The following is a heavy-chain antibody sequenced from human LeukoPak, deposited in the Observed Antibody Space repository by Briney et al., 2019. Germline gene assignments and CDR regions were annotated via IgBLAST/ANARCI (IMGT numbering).Heavy chain of an antibody. D-gene: IGHD6-19*01. CDR2: ISSSSSI. J-gene: IGHJ6*02. CDR3: ARDQTAVAGTVYYNGMDV. CDR1: GFTFSTYS. Sequence: GGSLRLSCAASGFTFSTYSMNWVRQAPGKGLEWVSYISSSSSIYYPDSVKGRFTISRDNAKNSLYLQMNSLRAEDTAVYYCARDQTAVAGTVYYNGMDVWGQGTTVTVSS. V-gene: IGHV3-48*01.